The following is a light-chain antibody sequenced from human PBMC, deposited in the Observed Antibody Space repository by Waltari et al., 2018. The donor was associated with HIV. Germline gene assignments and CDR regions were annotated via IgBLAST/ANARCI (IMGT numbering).Light chain of an antibody. Sequence: EILMTQSPATLSVSPGEEVTLSCMASQSISSNLAWYQQKPGQAPRLLIYGASTRAAGFPARFTGSGAGTEFTLTISNLQSEDFAIYYCQQFHNWPRTFGQGTKVEIK. CDR3: QQFHNWPRT. J-gene: IGKJ1*01. V-gene: IGKV3-15*01. CDR2: GAS. CDR1: QSISSN.